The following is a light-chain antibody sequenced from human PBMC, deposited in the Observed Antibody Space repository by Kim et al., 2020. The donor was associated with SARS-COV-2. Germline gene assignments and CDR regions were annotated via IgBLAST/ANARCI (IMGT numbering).Light chain of an antibody. CDR2: DAS. V-gene: IGKV3-15*01. Sequence: LSPGERATRSCRASQSVGSNLPWYQQKPGQAPRLLIYDASTRATGIPARFSGSGSGTEFTLTISSLQSEDFAVYYCQQHNNWPVTFGQGTKVDIK. J-gene: IGKJ1*01. CDR1: QSVGSN. CDR3: QQHNNWPVT.